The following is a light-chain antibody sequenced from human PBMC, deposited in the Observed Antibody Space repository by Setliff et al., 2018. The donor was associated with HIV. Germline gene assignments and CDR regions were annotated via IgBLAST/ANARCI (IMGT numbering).Light chain of an antibody. Sequence: ALAQPASVSASPGQSVSISCTGSGRDLGNFNFVSWYQQYPGDAPQLIIYEISNRPSGVSSRFLGSKSGNKASLTISVLQAEDEADYYCGSCTSTSPCAFGTGTKVTVL. V-gene: IGLV2-14*01. CDR3: GSCTSTSPCA. CDR1: GRDLGNFNF. J-gene: IGLJ1*01. CDR2: EIS.